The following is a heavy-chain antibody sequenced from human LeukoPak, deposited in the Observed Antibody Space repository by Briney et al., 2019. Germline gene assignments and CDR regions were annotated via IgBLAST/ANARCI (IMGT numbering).Heavy chain of an antibody. V-gene: IGHV3-23*01. CDR1: RFTFSTYA. CDR3: AKSQRNDQQVVQRIDY. CDR2: ISGSGDTT. Sequence: QPGGSLRLSCTASRFTFSTYAMSWVRQAPGKGLEWVSSISGSGDTTYYTGSVKGRFTISRDNSKNALYLQMRSLRAEDTAVYYCAKSQRNDQQVVQRIDYWGQGTLVTVSS. D-gene: IGHD2-2*01. J-gene: IGHJ4*02.